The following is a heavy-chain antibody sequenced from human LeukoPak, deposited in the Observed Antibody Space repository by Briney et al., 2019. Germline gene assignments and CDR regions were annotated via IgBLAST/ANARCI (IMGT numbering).Heavy chain of an antibody. CDR1: GGSISSYY. V-gene: IGHV4-59*01. CDR3: ARGTDYYGSGNWFDP. J-gene: IGHJ5*02. D-gene: IGHD3-10*01. Sequence: SETLSLTCTVSGGSISSYYWGWIRQPPGKGLEWIGYIYYSGSTNYNPSLKSRVTISVDTSKNQFSLKLSSVTAADTAVYYCARGTDYYGSGNWFDPWGQGTLVTVSS. CDR2: IYYSGST.